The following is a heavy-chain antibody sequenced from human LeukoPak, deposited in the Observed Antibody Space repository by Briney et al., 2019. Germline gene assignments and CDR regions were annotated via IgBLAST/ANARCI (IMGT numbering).Heavy chain of an antibody. CDR3: AREGWSSVGATVRGYYGMDV. D-gene: IGHD1-26*01. CDR1: GYTFTGYY. Sequence: ASVKVSCKASGYTFTGYYMHWVRQAPGQGLEWMGWINPNSGGTNYAQKFQGRVTMTRDTSISTAYMELSRLRSDDTAVYYCAREGWSSVGATVRGYYGMDVWGQGTTVTVSS. V-gene: IGHV1-2*02. CDR2: INPNSGGT. J-gene: IGHJ6*02.